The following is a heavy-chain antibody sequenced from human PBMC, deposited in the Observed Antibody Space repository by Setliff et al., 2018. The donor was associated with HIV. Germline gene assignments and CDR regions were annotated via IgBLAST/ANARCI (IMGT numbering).Heavy chain of an antibody. CDR1: GPSVSSSDYY. Sequence: SETLSLTCTVSGPSVSSSDYYWGWIRQPPGKGLEWIGEINHSGSTNYNPSLKSRVTMSVDTSKNQFSLKLSSVTAADTAVYYCARGGGYDRSGYYPFDYWGQGTPVTVSS. CDR3: ARGGGYDRSGYYPFDY. CDR2: INHSGST. V-gene: IGHV4-39*07. D-gene: IGHD3-22*01. J-gene: IGHJ4*02.